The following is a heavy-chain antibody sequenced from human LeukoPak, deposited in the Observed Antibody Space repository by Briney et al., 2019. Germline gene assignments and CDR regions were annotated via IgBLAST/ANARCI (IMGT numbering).Heavy chain of an antibody. J-gene: IGHJ4*02. CDR1: GGSISSYY. D-gene: IGHD4-17*01. V-gene: IGHV4-59*01. Sequence: PSETPSITCTVSGGSISSYYWSWIRQPPGKGLEWIGYIYYSGSTNYNPSLKSRVTISVDTSKNQFSLKLSSVTAADTAVYYCARSYGDDFDYWGQGTLVTVSS. CDR3: ARSYGDDFDY. CDR2: IYYSGST.